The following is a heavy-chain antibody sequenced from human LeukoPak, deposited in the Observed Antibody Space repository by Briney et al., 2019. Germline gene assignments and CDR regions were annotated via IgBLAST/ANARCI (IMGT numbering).Heavy chain of an antibody. CDR2: INPNSGGT. V-gene: IGHV1-2*02. CDR3: ASAGNEYGGYVVDY. CDR1: GYTFTGYY. D-gene: IGHD5-12*01. J-gene: IGHJ4*02. Sequence: ASVKVSCKTSGYTFTGYYMHWVRQAPGQGLEWMGWINPNSGGTNYAQKFQGRVTMTRDTSISTAYMELSRLRSDDTAVYYCASAGNEYGGYVVDYWAREPWSPSPQ.